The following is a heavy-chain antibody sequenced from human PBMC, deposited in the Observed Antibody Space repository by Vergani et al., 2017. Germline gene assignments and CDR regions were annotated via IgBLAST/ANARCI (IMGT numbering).Heavy chain of an antibody. D-gene: IGHD3-16*01. CDR1: GGSISSSSYY. CDR2: IYYSGST. V-gene: IGHV4-39*07. CDR3: SGDSPAVAAYTIDY. Sequence: QLQLQESGPGLVKPSETLSLTCTVSGGSISSSSYYWGWIRQPPGMGLEWIGSIYYSGSTYSNPSLTSRVTISVDTSKNQFSLMLSSVTAADTAVYYCSGDSPAVAAYTIDYWGQGTLVTVSS. J-gene: IGHJ4*02.